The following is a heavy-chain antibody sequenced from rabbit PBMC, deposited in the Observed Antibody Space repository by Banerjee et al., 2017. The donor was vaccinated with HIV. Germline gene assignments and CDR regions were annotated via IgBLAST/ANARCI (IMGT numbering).Heavy chain of an antibody. V-gene: IGHV1S40*01. CDR3: ARWSSSGYLGL. Sequence: QSLEESGGDLVKPGASLTLTCTASGFSFSSSYCMCWVRQAPGKGLEWIGCISAGSSGNTYYASWVNGRFTISKPSSTTMTLQMTSLTAADTATYFCARWSSSGYLGLWGPGTLVTVS. CDR1: GFSFSSSYC. J-gene: IGHJ4*01. CDR2: ISAGSSGNT. D-gene: IGHD1-1*01.